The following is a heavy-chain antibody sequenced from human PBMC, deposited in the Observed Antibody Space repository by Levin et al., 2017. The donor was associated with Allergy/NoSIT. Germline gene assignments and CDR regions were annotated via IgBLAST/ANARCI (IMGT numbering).Heavy chain of an antibody. Sequence: QTLSLTCTFSGFSLNTSGMRVSWIRQPPGKALEWLARIDWDDGKFYSTSLKTRLTISKDTSKNQVGLRMTNMDSVDTATCYCARMGPSYYYYYMDVWGSGTTVTVSS. CDR1: GFSLNTSGMR. CDR3: ARMGPSYYYYYMDV. J-gene: IGHJ6*03. CDR2: IDWDDGK. V-gene: IGHV2-70*04.